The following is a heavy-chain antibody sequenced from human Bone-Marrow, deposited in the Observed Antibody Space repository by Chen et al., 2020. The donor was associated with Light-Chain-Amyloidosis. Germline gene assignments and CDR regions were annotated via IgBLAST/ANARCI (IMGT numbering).Heavy chain of an antibody. J-gene: IGHJ4*02. CDR1: GLPFSTYW. CDR3: ARTTLRYLDY. Sequence: EVLLVESGGEVVQPGGSLRLSCTASGLPFSTYWMHWVRQSPGKGLVSVSRTNSAGTSTTYADSVKGRFTVYRDNTKNTMYLEMNSLRVEDTAVYYCARTTLRYLDYWGQGTLVTVSS. D-gene: IGHD3-9*01. V-gene: IGHV3-74*01. CDR2: TNSAGTST.